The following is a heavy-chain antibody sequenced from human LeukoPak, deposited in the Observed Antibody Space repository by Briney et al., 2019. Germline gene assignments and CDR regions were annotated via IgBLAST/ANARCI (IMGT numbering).Heavy chain of an antibody. CDR3: ARVPRQWLAPDFDF. CDR2: IYYSGST. Sequence: SETLSLTCTVSGGSISSNYYYWGWIRQPPGKGLEWIGSIYYSGSTYYNPSLKSRVTISVDTSKNQFSLKLSSVTATDTAVYYCARVPRQWLAPDFDFWGQGTRVTVSS. CDR1: GGSISSNYYY. V-gene: IGHV4-39*01. D-gene: IGHD6-19*01. J-gene: IGHJ4*02.